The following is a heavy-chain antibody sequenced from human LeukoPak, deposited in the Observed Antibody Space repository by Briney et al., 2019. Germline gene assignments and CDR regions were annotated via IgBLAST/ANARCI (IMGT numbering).Heavy chain of an antibody. Sequence: ASVKVSCKASGYTFTSYGISWVRQAPGQGLEWMGWISAYNGNTNYAQKLQGRVTMTTDTSTSTAYMELRSLRSDDTAVYYCARAHFIVVVPAASYYFDYWGQGTLVTVSS. CDR3: ARAHFIVVVPAASYYFDY. D-gene: IGHD2-2*01. CDR1: GYTFTSYG. J-gene: IGHJ4*02. CDR2: ISAYNGNT. V-gene: IGHV1-18*01.